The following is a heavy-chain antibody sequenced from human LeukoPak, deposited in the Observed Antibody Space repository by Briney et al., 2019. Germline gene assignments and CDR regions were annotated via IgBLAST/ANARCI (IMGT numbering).Heavy chain of an antibody. D-gene: IGHD6-13*01. V-gene: IGHV3-74*01. CDR3: ARDGIAAVDFGY. J-gene: IGHJ4*02. CDR1: GFTFSTYW. CDR2: VNGDGSST. Sequence: PGGSLRLSCAAPGFTFSTYWMHWVRQAPGKGLVWVSRVNGDGSSTNYADSVKGRFTISRDNAKNTLYLQMNSLRAEDTAVYYCARDGIAAVDFGYWGQGILVTVSS.